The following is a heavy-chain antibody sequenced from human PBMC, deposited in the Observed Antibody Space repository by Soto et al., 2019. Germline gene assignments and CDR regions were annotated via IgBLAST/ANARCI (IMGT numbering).Heavy chain of an antibody. CDR1: GFTFSSYW. CDR2: INSDGSST. J-gene: IGHJ6*02. Sequence: EVQLVKSGGGLVQPGGSLRLSCAASGFTFSSYWMHWVRQAPGKGLVWVSRINSDGSSTSYADSVKGRFTISRDNANNTLYRQMNRLRAEDTAGYYCAGGSGYLDYYYDGMDVWGQGTTVTVSS. D-gene: IGHD3-22*01. CDR3: AGGSGYLDYYYDGMDV. V-gene: IGHV3-74*01.